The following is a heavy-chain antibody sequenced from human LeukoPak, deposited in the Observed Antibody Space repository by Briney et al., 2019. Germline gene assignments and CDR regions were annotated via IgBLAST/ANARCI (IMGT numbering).Heavy chain of an antibody. V-gene: IGHV3-30*02. CDR1: GFTFSSYG. CDR2: IRYDGSNK. Sequence: GGSLRLSCAASGFTFSSYGMPWVRQAPGKGLEWVAFIRYDGSNKYYADSVKGRFTISRDNSKNTLYLQMNSLRAEDTAVYYCAKDGGYYYGMDVWGQGTTVTVSS. CDR3: AKDGGYYYGMDV. J-gene: IGHJ6*02.